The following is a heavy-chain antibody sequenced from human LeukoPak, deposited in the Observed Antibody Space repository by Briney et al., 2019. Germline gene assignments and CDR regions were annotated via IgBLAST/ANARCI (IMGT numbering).Heavy chain of an antibody. CDR2: IDYRGTT. J-gene: IGHJ4*02. V-gene: IGHV4-59*01. D-gene: IGHD2-15*01. CDR1: GGSISSYY. CDR3: ARGWGYCSGGNCYFTYFDY. Sequence: PSETLSLTCTVSGGSISSYYWSWIRQPPGKGLEWIGYIDYRGTTNYNPSLKSRVTISVDPCKSQFSLRLSSVTAADTAVYYCARGWGYCSGGNCYFTYFDYWGQGALVTVSS.